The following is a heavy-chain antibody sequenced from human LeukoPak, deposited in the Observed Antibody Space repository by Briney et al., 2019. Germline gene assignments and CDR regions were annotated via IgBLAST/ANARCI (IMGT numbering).Heavy chain of an antibody. CDR2: ISSSSSYI. Sequence: GGSLRLSCAASGFTFSSYSMNWVRQAPGKGLEWVSSISSSSSYIYYADSVKGRFTISRDNAENSLYLQMNSLRAEDTAVYYCARVFGNWIPAVWGQGTMVTVSS. CDR1: GFTFSSYS. V-gene: IGHV3-21*01. CDR3: ARVFGNWIPAV. J-gene: IGHJ3*01. D-gene: IGHD1-20*01.